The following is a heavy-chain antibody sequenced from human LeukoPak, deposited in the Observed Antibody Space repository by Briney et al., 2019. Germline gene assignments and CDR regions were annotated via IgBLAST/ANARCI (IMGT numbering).Heavy chain of an antibody. CDR3: ASGSSSWYNRFDY. Sequence: PSETLSLTCAVYGGSFSGYYWSWIRQPPGKGLEWIGEINHSRSTNYNPSLKSRVTISVDTSKNQFSLKLSSVTAADTAVYYCASGSSSWYNRFDYWGQGTLVTASS. J-gene: IGHJ4*02. CDR1: GGSFSGYY. CDR2: INHSRST. V-gene: IGHV4-34*01. D-gene: IGHD6-13*01.